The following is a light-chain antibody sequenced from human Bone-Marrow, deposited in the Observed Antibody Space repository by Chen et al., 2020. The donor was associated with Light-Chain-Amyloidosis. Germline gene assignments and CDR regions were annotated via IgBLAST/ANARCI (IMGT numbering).Light chain of an antibody. CDR1: QSLLASADGTTY. V-gene: IGKV2-40*01. CDR2: TVS. Sequence: DIVLTQTPLSLPVIPGDLASISCRSSQSLLASADGTTYLDWYLQNPGQSPHLLIYTVSYRASGVPDRFSGRGSDTDFKLKISRVEAEDVGVDFCMQGIEFPHTFGQGTKLEIK. CDR3: MQGIEFPHT. J-gene: IGKJ2*01.